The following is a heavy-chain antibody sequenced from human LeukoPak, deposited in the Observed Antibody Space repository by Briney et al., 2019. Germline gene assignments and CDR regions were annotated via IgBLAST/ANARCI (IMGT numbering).Heavy chain of an antibody. J-gene: IGHJ4*02. CDR3: ARDREYYYGSGRAFDY. CDR1: GGTFSSYA. V-gene: IGHV1-69*13. Sequence: ASVKVSCKASGGTFSSYAISWVRQAPGQGLEWMGGIIPIFGTANYAQKFQGRVTITADESTSTAYMELSSLRSEDTAVYYCARDREYYYGSGRAFDYWGQGTLVTVSS. D-gene: IGHD3-10*01. CDR2: IIPIFGTA.